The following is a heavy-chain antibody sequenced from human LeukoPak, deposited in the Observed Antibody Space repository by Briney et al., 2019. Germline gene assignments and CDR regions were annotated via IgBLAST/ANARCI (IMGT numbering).Heavy chain of an antibody. CDR3: AREIAVAGTWYFDL. V-gene: IGHV3-13*01. D-gene: IGHD6-19*01. J-gene: IGHJ2*01. Sequence: GGSLRLSCAASGFTFSNYDMHWVRQATGEGLEWVSGISTAGETNYPGSVKGRFTISRENAKNSVYLQMNSLRAGDTAVYYCAREIAVAGTWYFDLWGRGTLVTVSS. CDR1: GFTFSNYD. CDR2: ISTAGET.